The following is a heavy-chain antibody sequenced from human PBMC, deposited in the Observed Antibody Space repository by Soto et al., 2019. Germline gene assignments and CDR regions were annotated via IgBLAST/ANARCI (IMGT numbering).Heavy chain of an antibody. CDR1: GFTFNTYA. D-gene: IGHD6-19*01. CDR2: IGSDGTAI. V-gene: IGHV3-23*05. Sequence: EVQLLESGGGLVQPGGSLRLSCAASGFTFNTYAMSWVRQAPGKGLEWVSAIGSDGTAIQYADSVKGRFTISKDNSKDQLYVQMKSLRAEDTAVYYGAIPGLTVPGTRYFDHWGQGTLVTVSS. J-gene: IGHJ4*02. CDR3: AIPGLTVPGTRYFDH.